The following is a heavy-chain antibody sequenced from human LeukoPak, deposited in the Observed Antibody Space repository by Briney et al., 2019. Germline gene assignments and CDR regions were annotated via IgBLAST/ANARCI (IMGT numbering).Heavy chain of an antibody. D-gene: IGHD2-2*01. CDR3: ARDGGGYCSSTSCYGDWFDP. Sequence: SETLSLTCTFSGGSISNYYWSWIRQPPGKGLEWIGYIYYSGSTNYNPSLKSRVTISVDTSKNQFSLKLSSVTAADTAVYYCARDGGGYCSSTSCYGDWFDPWGQGTLVTVSS. CDR2: IYYSGST. CDR1: GGSISNYY. V-gene: IGHV4-59*01. J-gene: IGHJ5*02.